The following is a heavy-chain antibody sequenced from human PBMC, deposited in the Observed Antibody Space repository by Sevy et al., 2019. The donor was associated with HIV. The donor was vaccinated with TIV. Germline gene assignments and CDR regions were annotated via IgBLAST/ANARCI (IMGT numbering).Heavy chain of an antibody. Sequence: GGSLRLSCAASGFTFSSYSMNWVRQAPGKGLEWVSYISSSSSTIYYADSVKGRFTISRDNVKNSLNLQMNSLRDEDTAVYYCARGGKDIVVVVAATADYWGQGTLVTVSS. CDR2: ISSSSSTI. CDR1: GFTFSSYS. CDR3: ARGGKDIVVVVAATADY. D-gene: IGHD2-15*01. V-gene: IGHV3-48*02. J-gene: IGHJ4*02.